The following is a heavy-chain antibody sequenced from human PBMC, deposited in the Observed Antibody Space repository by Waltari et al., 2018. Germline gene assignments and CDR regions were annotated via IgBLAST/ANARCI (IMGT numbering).Heavy chain of an antibody. CDR2: IYTSGST. J-gene: IGHJ2*01. V-gene: IGHV4-4*07. CDR3: ARGRTPPVIAAAGSWYFDL. CDR1: GGSISSYY. D-gene: IGHD6-13*01. Sequence: QVQLQESGPGLVKPSETLSLTCTVSGGSISSYYWSWIRQPAGKGLEWIGRIYTSGSTNYNPSLKSRVTMSVDTSKNQFSLKLSSVTAADTAVYYCARGRTPPVIAAAGSWYFDLWGRGTLVTVSS.